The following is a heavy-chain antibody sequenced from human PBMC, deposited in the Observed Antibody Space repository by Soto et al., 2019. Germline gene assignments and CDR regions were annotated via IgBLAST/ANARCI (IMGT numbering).Heavy chain of an antibody. CDR2: IYPADSDT. CDR1: GYSFTNHW. V-gene: IGHV5-51*01. J-gene: IGHJ5*02. CDR3: ARHRTPVVYNWFDP. Sequence: PGGSLKISCKGYGYSFTNHWIAWVRQMPGKGLEWMGVIYPADSDTRYTPPFQGQVTFSVDKSIDTAYLQWSSLKASDTAMYYSARHRTPVVYNWFDPWGQGTLVTVSS. D-gene: IGHD2-8*02.